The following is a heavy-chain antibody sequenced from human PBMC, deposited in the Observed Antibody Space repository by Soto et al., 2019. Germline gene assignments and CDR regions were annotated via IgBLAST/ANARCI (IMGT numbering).Heavy chain of an antibody. CDR1: GGSISSGDYY. CDR3: ARVGGFGATTIDY. J-gene: IGHJ4*02. Sequence: QVQLQESGPGLVKPSQTLSLTCTVSGGSISSGDYYWSWIRQPPGKGLEWIGYIYYSGSTYYNPLLKSRVTIFVDPAKNQSSLKLSSVTAAHTAVYYCARVGGFGATTIDYWGQGTLVTVSS. V-gene: IGHV4-30-4*01. CDR2: IYYSGST. D-gene: IGHD3-10*01.